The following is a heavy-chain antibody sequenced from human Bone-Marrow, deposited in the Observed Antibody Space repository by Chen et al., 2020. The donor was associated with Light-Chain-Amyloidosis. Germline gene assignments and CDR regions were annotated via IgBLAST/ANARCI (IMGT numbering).Heavy chain of an antibody. D-gene: IGHD5-12*01. CDR2: IYPDDSDA. V-gene: IGHV5-51*01. Sequence: EVQLEQSGPEVKKPGESLKISCKGSGYTFPNYWIGWVRQMPGKGLEGMGVIYPDDSDARYSPSVEGQVTISADKSITTAYLQWRSLKASDTAMYYCARRRDGYNFDYWGQGTLVTVSS. CDR3: ARRRDGYNFDY. J-gene: IGHJ4*02. CDR1: GYTFPNYW.